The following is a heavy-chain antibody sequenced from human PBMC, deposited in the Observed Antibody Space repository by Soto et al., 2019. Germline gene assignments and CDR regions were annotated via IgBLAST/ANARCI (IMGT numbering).Heavy chain of an antibody. V-gene: IGHV4-59*01. CDR3: ARGSAGHCSGGSCYSGREYFQH. D-gene: IGHD2-15*01. J-gene: IGHJ1*01. CDR1: VGSLSSYY. Sequence: SETLSLTCSVPVGSLSSYYWNWIRQPPGKGLEWIGHIFYSGSTNFNPSLKSRVTISIDTSKSQFSLKLTSVTAADTGVYYCARGSAGHCSGGSCYSGREYFQHWGQGTLVTVS. CDR2: IFYSGST.